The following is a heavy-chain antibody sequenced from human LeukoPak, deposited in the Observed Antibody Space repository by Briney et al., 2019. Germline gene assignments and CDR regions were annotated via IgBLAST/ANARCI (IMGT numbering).Heavy chain of an antibody. D-gene: IGHD6-19*01. CDR3: ATGYGSGRGAFDI. CDR1: GYSFTSYW. V-gene: IGHV5-51*01. CDR2: IHPADSDT. Sequence: GESLKISCKGSGYSFTSYWIAWVRQMPGKGLEWMGIIHPADSDTRYSPSFQGQVTISADKSTSTAYLQWSSLKASDTAMYYCATGYGSGRGAFDIWGQGTMVTVSS. J-gene: IGHJ3*02.